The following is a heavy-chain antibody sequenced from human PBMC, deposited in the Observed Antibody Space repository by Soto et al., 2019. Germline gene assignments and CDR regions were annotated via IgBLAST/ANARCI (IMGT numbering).Heavy chain of an antibody. CDR1: GGSISSYY. J-gene: IGHJ4*02. V-gene: IGHV4-59*01. Sequence: SETLSLTCTVSGGSISSYYCSWIRQPPGKGLEWIGYIYYSGSTNYNHSLKSRVTISVDTSKNQFSLKLSSVNAAETAVYYCARKYSRSYDYWGQGTLVTVSS. CDR3: ARKYSRSYDY. CDR2: IYYSGST. D-gene: IGHD6-6*01.